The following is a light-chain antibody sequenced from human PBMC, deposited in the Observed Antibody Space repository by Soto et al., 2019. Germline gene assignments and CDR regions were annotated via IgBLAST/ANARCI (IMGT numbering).Light chain of an antibody. CDR3: QQYNSFSWT. CDR1: QSISTY. CDR2: DAS. Sequence: DIQMTQSPSTLSASVGDRVTITCRASQSISTYLAWYQQKPGRAPKLLIYDASGLEGGVPSRFSGSGSGTEFTLTISSLQPDDFAVYFCQQYNSFSWTFGQGTKVDIK. J-gene: IGKJ1*01. V-gene: IGKV1-5*01.